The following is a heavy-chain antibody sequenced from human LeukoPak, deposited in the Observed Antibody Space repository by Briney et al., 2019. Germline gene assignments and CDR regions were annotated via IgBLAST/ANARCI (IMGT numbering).Heavy chain of an antibody. Sequence: PGGSLRLSCAASGFTFSSYIMNCLRHPPGKALEWVSSITSSSSYIYYADSVKGRFTISRDNAKNSLYLQMNSLRAEDTAVYYCARNGYSSSWDLDYWGQGTLVTVSS. CDR1: GFTFSSYI. CDR3: ARNGYSSSWDLDY. V-gene: IGHV3-21*01. D-gene: IGHD6-13*01. J-gene: IGHJ4*02. CDR2: ITSSSSYI.